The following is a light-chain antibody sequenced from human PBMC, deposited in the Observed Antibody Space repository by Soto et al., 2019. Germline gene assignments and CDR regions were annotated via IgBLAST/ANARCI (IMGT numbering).Light chain of an antibody. CDR3: SSYAGSNNFGV. J-gene: IGLJ1*01. CDR2: EVT. Sequence: QSVLTQPPSASGSPGQSVTISCTGTSRDIGSYDFVAWYQQHPGKAPKLIIYEVTKRPSGVPDRFSGSKSGNTASLTVSGLQAEDEADYYCSSYAGSNNFGVFGTGTKVTVL. V-gene: IGLV2-8*01. CDR1: SRDIGSYDF.